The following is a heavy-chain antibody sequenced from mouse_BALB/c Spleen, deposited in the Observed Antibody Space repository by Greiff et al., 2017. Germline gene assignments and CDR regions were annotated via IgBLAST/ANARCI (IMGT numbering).Heavy chain of an antibody. Sequence: VQLQQSGPELVKPGASVKMSCKASGYTFTSYVMHWVKQKPGQGLEWIGYINPYNDGTKYNEKFKGKATLTSDKSSSTAYMELSSLTSEDSAVYYCAREGESYYGYDDYFDYWGQGTTLTVSA. J-gene: IGHJ2*01. V-gene: IGHV1-14*01. CDR2: INPYNDGT. D-gene: IGHD2-2*01. CDR1: GYTFTSYV. CDR3: AREGESYYGYDDYFDY.